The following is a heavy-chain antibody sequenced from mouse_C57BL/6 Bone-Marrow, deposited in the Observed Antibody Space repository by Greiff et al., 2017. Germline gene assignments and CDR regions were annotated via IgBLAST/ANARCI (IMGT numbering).Heavy chain of an antibody. J-gene: IGHJ4*01. CDR3: ARSSDGSTYYAMDY. CDR2: IYPGDGDT. Sequence: QVQLQQSGAELVKPGASVKISCKASGYAFSSYWMNWVKQRPGKGLEWIGQIYPGDGDTNYNGKFKGKATLTADKSSSTAYMQLSSLTSEDSAVXFCARSSDGSTYYAMDYWGQGTSVTVSS. CDR1: GYAFSSYW. V-gene: IGHV1-80*01. D-gene: IGHD1-1*01.